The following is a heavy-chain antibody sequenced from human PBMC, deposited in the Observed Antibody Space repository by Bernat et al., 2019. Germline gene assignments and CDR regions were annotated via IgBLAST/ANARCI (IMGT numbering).Heavy chain of an antibody. V-gene: IGHV3-30*18. CDR1: GFTFSSYG. CDR3: AKDLYYYDSSAYFDY. D-gene: IGHD3-22*01. J-gene: IGHJ4*02. Sequence: QVQLVESGGGVVQPGRSLRLSCVASGFTFSSYGMHWVRQAPGKGLEWVAVISYDGSNKYYADSVKGRFTISRDNSKNTLYLQMNSLRAEDTAVYYCAKDLYYYDSSAYFDYWGQGTLVTVSS. CDR2: ISYDGSNK.